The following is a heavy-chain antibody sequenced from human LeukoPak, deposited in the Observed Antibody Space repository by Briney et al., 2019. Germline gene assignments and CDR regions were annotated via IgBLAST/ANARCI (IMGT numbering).Heavy chain of an antibody. J-gene: IGHJ5*02. D-gene: IGHD6-19*01. CDR1: GGSLSSYY. Sequence: SETLSLTCTVSGGSLSSYYWSWIRQPPGKELEWIGYIYYSGSTNYNPSLRSRVTISVDTSKNQFSLKLSSVTAADTAVYYCARVGIAVAGMRPYNWFDPWGQGTLVTVSS. CDR3: ARVGIAVAGMRPYNWFDP. CDR2: IYYSGST. V-gene: IGHV4-59*01.